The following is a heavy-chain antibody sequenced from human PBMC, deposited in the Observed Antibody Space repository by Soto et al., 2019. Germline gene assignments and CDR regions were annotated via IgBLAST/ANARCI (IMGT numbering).Heavy chain of an antibody. CDR2: INHSGST. CDR1: GGSFSGYY. D-gene: IGHD6-13*01. Sequence: SETLSLTCAVYGGSFSGYYWSWIRQPPGKGLEWIGEINHSGSTNYNPSLKSRVTISLDTSKNQFSLKLSSVTAAVTAVYYCARFSHPGWYSSSWHYWFDPWGQGTLVTVSS. CDR3: ARFSHPGWYSSSWHYWFDP. V-gene: IGHV4-34*01. J-gene: IGHJ5*02.